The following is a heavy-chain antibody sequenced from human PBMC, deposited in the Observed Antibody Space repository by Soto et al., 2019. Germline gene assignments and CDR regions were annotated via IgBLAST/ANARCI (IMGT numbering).Heavy chain of an antibody. CDR3: AKGAMEYYDILTGYYMGFDY. J-gene: IGHJ4*02. CDR1: GFTFSSYG. CDR2: ISYDGSNK. Sequence: GGSLRLSCAASGFTFSSYGMHWVRQAPGKGLEWVAVISYDGSNKYYADSVKGRFTISRDNSKNTLYLQMNSLRAEDTAVYYCAKGAMEYYDILTGYYMGFDYWGQGTLVTVSS. V-gene: IGHV3-30*18. D-gene: IGHD3-9*01.